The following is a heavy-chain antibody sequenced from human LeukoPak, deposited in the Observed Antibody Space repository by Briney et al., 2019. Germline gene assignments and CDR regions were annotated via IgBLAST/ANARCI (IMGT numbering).Heavy chain of an antibody. CDR2: INHSGST. CDR3: ARGYGSSGYYYVSSSLDY. J-gene: IGHJ4*02. V-gene: IGHV4-34*01. Sequence: KPSETLSLTCAVYGGSFSGYYWSWIRQPPGKGLEWIGEINHSGSTNYNPSLKSRVTISVDTSKNQFSLKLSSVTAADTAVYYCARGYGSSGYYYVSSSLDYWGQGTLVTVSS. CDR1: GGSFSGYY. D-gene: IGHD3-22*01.